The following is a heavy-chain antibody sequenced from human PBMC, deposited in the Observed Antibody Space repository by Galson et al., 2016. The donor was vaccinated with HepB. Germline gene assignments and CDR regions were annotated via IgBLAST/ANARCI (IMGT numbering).Heavy chain of an antibody. CDR1: GGSITSYNYY. CDR3: ARHYYDSGRHYFDP. CDR2: IYYSGST. V-gene: IGHV4-39*02. D-gene: IGHD3-10*01. J-gene: IGHJ5*02. Sequence: TLSLTCTVSGGSITSYNYYWGWIRQPPGKGLEWIGSIYYSGSTYYNPSLKSRLTMSVDTSRSDFSLKLSSMTAADTAVYYCARHYYDSGRHYFDPWGQGTLVTVSS.